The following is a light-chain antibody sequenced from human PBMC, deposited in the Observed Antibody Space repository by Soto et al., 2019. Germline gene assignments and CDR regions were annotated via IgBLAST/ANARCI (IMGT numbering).Light chain of an antibody. CDR1: QSISSY. V-gene: IGKV1-39*01. CDR3: QQSYSTPLT. Sequence: DIQMTQSPSSLSASVGDRVTITCRASQSISSYLNWYQQKPGKAPKLLIYAASSLQSGVPSRFSGSGSGTAFTITISSLQPEDFATYYWQQSYSTPLTYGGGTKVEIK. CDR2: AAS. J-gene: IGKJ4*01.